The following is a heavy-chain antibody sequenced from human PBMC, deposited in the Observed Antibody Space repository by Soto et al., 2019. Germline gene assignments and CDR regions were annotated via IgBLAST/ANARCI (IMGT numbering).Heavy chain of an antibody. CDR1: GYTFTDYW. D-gene: IGHD4-4*01. Sequence: PGEALEISRQTSGYTFTDYWIGWGPQMPGGGLEWLGLICPRDFSMSYTPSFEGKVTISGDRSNATAFLHLRSLEASDSAVYFCARLVSLLQPIDYWAQGTPVTVSS. CDR3: ARLVSLLQPIDY. V-gene: IGHV5-51*01. CDR2: ICPRDFSM. J-gene: IGHJ4*02.